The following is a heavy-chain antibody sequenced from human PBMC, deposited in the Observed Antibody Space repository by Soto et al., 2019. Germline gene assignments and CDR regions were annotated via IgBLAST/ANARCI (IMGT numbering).Heavy chain of an antibody. J-gene: IGHJ5*02. CDR3: VRDGSGNLYLNWFDP. D-gene: IGHD1-26*01. V-gene: IGHV3-48*02. CDR2: LSSHSSTL. CDR1: GFTSSSYS. Sequence: PGGSLRLSCAASGFTSSSYSMTWVRQAPGKGLEWVSSLSSHSSTLHYADSVRGRFTISRDNAGNSLYLQMNNLRDEDTAIYYCVRDGSGNLYLNWFDPWGQGTRVTVSS.